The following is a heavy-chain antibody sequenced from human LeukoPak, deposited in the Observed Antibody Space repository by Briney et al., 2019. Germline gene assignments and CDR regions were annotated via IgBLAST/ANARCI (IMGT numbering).Heavy chain of an antibody. J-gene: IGHJ4*02. Sequence: GASVKVSCKASGYTFTSYDINWVRQATGQGLEWMGWMNPNSGNTGYAQKFQGRVTMTRNTSISTAYMELSSLRSEDTAVYYCARADILTGYEDYYFDYWGQGTLVTVSS. CDR2: MNPNSGNT. CDR3: ARADILTGYEDYYFDY. D-gene: IGHD3-9*01. CDR1: GYTFTSYD. V-gene: IGHV1-8*01.